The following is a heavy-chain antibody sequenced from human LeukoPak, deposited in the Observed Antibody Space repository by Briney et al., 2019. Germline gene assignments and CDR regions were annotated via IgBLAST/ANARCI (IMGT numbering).Heavy chain of an antibody. J-gene: IGHJ4*02. D-gene: IGHD1-7*01. CDR3: AKAGGYNWNYYFDY. V-gene: IGHV3-23*01. CDR2: ISGSGGST. Sequence: PGGSLRLSCVASGFTFSSYAMSWVRQAPGKGLEWVSAISGSGGSTYYADSVKGRFTISSDNSKTTLYLQMNSLRAEDRAVYYCAKAGGYNWNYYFDYWGQGTLVTVSS. CDR1: GFTFSSYA.